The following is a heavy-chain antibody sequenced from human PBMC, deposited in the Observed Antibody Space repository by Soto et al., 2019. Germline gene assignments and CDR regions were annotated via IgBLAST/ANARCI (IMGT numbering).Heavy chain of an antibody. J-gene: IGHJ6*02. Sequence: QLVESGGGLVQPGGSLRLSCAASGFTLNNYWMHWVRQAPGMGLVWVSSINGDATRTSYADSVKGRFTISRDNARNTLYLQMNSLRAEDTALYYCARGDLAPETVFYYYGMDLWGQGTTVTVS. CDR1: GFTLNNYW. D-gene: IGHD2-2*01. CDR2: INGDATRT. V-gene: IGHV3-74*01. CDR3: ARGDLAPETVFYYYGMDL.